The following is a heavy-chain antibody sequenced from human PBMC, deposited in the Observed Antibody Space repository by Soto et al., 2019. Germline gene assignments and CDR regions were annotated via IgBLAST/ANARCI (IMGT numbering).Heavy chain of an antibody. V-gene: IGHV3-30-3*01. J-gene: IGHJ4*02. D-gene: IGHD2-15*01. CDR1: GFTFSSYA. Sequence: QVQLVESGGGVVQPGRSLRLSCAASGFTFSSYAMHWVRQAPGKGLEWGAVISYDGGNKYYADSVKGRFTISRDNSKNTLYLQMNSLRAEDTAVYYCARDRPPRIVVVAPGAYWGQGTLVTVSS. CDR3: ARDRPPRIVVVAPGAY. CDR2: ISYDGGNK.